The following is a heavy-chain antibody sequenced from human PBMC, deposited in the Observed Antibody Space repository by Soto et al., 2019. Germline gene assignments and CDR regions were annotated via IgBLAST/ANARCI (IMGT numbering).Heavy chain of an antibody. V-gene: IGHV1-46*03. CDR3: ARDLLGYCSGGSCYIDAFDI. Sequence: ASVKVSCKASGYTFTSYYMHWVRQAPGQGLEWMGIINPSGGSTSYAQKFQGRVTMTRDTSTSTVYMELSSLRSEDTAVYYCARDLLGYCSGGSCYIDAFDIWGQGTMVTVSS. J-gene: IGHJ3*02. CDR1: GYTFTSYY. CDR2: INPSGGST. D-gene: IGHD2-15*01.